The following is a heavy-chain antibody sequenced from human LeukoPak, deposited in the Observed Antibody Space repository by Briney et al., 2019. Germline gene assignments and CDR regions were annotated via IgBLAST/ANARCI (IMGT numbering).Heavy chain of an antibody. D-gene: IGHD5-18*01. CDR2: IYPDGNT. CDR3: ARRGHGYGSPFDY. CDR1: GFTVSSNY. V-gene: IGHV3-66*04. Sequence: PGGSLRLSCAASGFTVSSNYMNWVRQAPGKGLEWVSMIYPDGNTFYTNSVKGRFTISRDNSKNTLDFQMSSLRAEDTAVYYCARRGHGYGSPFDYWGQGTLVTVSS. J-gene: IGHJ4*02.